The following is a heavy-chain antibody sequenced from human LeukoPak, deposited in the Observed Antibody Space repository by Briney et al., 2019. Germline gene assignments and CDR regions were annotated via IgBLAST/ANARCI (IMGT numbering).Heavy chain of an antibody. D-gene: IGHD6-6*01. CDR1: GFTFSSYG. Sequence: GGSLRLSCAASGFTFSSYGMHWVRQAPGKGLEWVAVIWYDGSNKYYADSVKGRFTISRDNSKNTLYLQMNSLRAEDTAVYYCARAGTPEYSGSSGGFDYWGQGTLVTVSS. V-gene: IGHV3-33*01. CDR2: IWYDGSNK. CDR3: ARAGTPEYSGSSGGFDY. J-gene: IGHJ4*02.